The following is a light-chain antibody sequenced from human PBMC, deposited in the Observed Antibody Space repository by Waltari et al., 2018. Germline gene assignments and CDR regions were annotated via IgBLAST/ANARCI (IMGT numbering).Light chain of an antibody. CDR2: IDGGGGH. CDR3: QTWDPDTVV. V-gene: IGLV4-69*01. J-gene: IGLJ2*01. CDR1: SEHSAYA. Sequence: QLAVTPSPSASASLGPSVKIPCTLSSEHSAYAIARHPPPPEKGPRFLMKIDGGGGHTKGDGIPDRFSGFSSGAERYLTISSLQYEDEAAYYCQTWDPDTVVFGGGTKLTV.